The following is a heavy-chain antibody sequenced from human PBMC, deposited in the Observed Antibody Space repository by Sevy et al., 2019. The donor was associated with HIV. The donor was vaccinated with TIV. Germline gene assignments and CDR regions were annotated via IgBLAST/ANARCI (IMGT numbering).Heavy chain of an antibody. CDR3: ARERGVFGAVAINWFDP. Sequence: GGSLRLSCAASGFTVSSSYMTWVRQPPGKGLEWVSVIYSGGSTYYADSVKGRFTISRDNSKNTLYLQMNNLRADDTAVYYCARERGVFGAVAINWFDPWGQGALVTVSS. CDR1: GFTVSSSY. CDR2: IYSGGST. D-gene: IGHD3-3*01. V-gene: IGHV3-53*01. J-gene: IGHJ5*02.